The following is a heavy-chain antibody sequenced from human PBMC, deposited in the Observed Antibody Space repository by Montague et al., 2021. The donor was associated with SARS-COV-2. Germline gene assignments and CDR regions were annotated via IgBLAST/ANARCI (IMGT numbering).Heavy chain of an antibody. J-gene: IGHJ2*01. Sequence: SETLSLTCTVSGGSIGTYYWNWIRQSPGKGLKWLGYIYYSGTTTYNPSLESRLTISRDTSKNQFSLSPASVTAADTALYYCAGVPLMRGHWFLDLWGRGTLVSVSS. D-gene: IGHD2-8*01. CDR1: GGSIGTYY. CDR3: AGVPLMRGHWFLDL. CDR2: IYYSGTT. V-gene: IGHV4-59*01.